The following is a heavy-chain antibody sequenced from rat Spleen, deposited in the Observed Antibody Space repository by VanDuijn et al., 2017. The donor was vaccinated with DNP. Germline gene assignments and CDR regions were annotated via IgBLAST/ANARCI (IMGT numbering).Heavy chain of an antibody. J-gene: IGHJ1*01. CDR1: GFTFSNAW. Sequence: EVQLVESGGGLVQPGKSLKLTCATSGFTFSNAWMHWVRQSPEKQLEWVAQIKAKSNNYATYYAESVKGRFTISRDDSKSSVYLQMNSLKEEDKGVYYGRRARGDRGDWYFDVWGPGTMVTVSS. V-gene: IGHV6-8*01. CDR2: IKAKSNNYAT. CDR3: RRARGDRGDWYFDV. D-gene: IGHD1-1*01.